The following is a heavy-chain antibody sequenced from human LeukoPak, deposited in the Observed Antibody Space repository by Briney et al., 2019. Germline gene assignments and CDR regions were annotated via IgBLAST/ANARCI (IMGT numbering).Heavy chain of an antibody. D-gene: IGHD4-17*01. CDR3: ASVASGPGYGDYRVFDY. CDR2: IYSGGST. CDR1: GFTVSSNY. Sequence: GGSLRLSCAASGFTVSSNYMSWVRPAPGKGLEWVSVIYSGGSTYYADSVKGRFTISRDNSKNTLYLQMNSLRAEDTAVYYCASVASGPGYGDYRVFDYWGQGTLVTVSS. V-gene: IGHV3-66*01. J-gene: IGHJ4*02.